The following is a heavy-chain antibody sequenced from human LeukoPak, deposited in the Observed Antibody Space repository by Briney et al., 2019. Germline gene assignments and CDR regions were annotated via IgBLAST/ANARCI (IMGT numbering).Heavy chain of an antibody. CDR2: IYHSGST. CDR3: AQAAAGPAPAFDI. V-gene: IGHV4-38-2*01. CDR1: GYSISSGYY. J-gene: IGHJ3*02. Sequence: QSSETLSLTCAVSGYSISSGYYWGWIRQPPGKGLEWVGSIYHSGSTYYNPSLKSRVTISVDTSKNQFSLKLSSVTAADTAVYYCAQAAAGPAPAFDIWGQGTMVTVSS. D-gene: IGHD6-13*01.